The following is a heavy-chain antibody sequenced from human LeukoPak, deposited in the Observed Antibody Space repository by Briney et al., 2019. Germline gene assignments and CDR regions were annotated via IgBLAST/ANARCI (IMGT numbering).Heavy chain of an antibody. D-gene: IGHD3-3*01. Sequence: ASVKVSCKASGYTFTSYDINWVRQATGQGLEWMGWMNPNSGNTGYAQKFQGRVTMTRNTSISTAYMELSRLRSDDTAVYYCARGWGRRITIFGVVISDWFDPWGQGTLVTVSS. V-gene: IGHV1-8*01. CDR3: ARGWGRRITIFGVVISDWFDP. CDR1: GYTFTSYD. J-gene: IGHJ5*02. CDR2: MNPNSGNT.